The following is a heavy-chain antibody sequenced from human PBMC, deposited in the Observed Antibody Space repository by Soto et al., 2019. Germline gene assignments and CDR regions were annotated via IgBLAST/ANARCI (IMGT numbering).Heavy chain of an antibody. CDR3: AKDVGRDGYNFEVAYFEY. CDR1: GFTFCRSA. V-gene: IGHV3-23*01. J-gene: IGHJ4*02. CDR2: ISGSGGST. Sequence: GALRISYAAPGFTFCRSAMRPDRQNPGKGLEWVSAISGSGGSTYYADSVKGRFTISRDNSKNTLYLQMNSLRAEDTAVYYCAKDVGRDGYNFEVAYFEYWGQGTLVTGSS. D-gene: IGHD3-3*01.